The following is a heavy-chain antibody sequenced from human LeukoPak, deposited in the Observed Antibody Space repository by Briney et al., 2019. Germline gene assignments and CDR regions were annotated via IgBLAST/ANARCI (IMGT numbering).Heavy chain of an antibody. Sequence: GGSLRLSCAASGFTFSSYAMSWVRQAPGKGLEWVSAISGSGGSTYYADSVKGRFTISRDNSKNTLYLQMNSLRAEDTAVYCCACGLRYFDLNPSDYWGQGTLVTVSS. CDR1: GFTFSSYA. J-gene: IGHJ4*02. CDR2: ISGSGGST. D-gene: IGHD3-9*01. CDR3: ACGLRYFDLNPSDY. V-gene: IGHV3-23*01.